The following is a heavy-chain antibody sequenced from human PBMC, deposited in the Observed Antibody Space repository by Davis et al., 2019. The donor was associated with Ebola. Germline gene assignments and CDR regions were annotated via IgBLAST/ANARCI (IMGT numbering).Heavy chain of an antibody. CDR3: ARVRAAGDY. J-gene: IGHJ4*02. Sequence: GESLKISCAASGFTFSSYAMSWVRQAPGKGLEWVSAISSSGSTIYYADSVKGRFTISRDNAKNSLYLQMNSLRAEDTAVYYCARVRAAGDYWGQGTLVTVSS. CDR1: GFTFSSYA. CDR2: ISSSGSTI. V-gene: IGHV3-21*04. D-gene: IGHD6-13*01.